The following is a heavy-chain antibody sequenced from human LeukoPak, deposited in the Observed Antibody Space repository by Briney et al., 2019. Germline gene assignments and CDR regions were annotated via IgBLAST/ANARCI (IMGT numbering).Heavy chain of an antibody. D-gene: IGHD6-19*01. J-gene: IGHJ5*02. CDR1: GFTFSTYW. V-gene: IGHV3-53*01. CDR3: ARDSYSSGWYPAWFDP. CDR2: IYSGGST. Sequence: GSLRLSCAASGFTFSTYWMSWVRQAPGKGLEWVSVIYSGGSTYYADSVKGRFTISRDNSKNTLYLQMNSLRAEDTAVYYCARDSYSSGWYPAWFDPWGQGTLVTVSS.